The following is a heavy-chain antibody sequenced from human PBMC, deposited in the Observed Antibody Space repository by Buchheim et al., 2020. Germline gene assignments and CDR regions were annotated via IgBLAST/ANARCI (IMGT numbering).Heavy chain of an antibody. CDR2: VSYDGNNQ. V-gene: IGHV3-30-3*01. CDR1: GFTFSSYT. D-gene: IGHD1-1*01. CDR3: ARDRLFEVSRPNWEHNLIGP. Sequence: VQLVESGGGVVQPGRSLRLSCAASGFTFSSYTVHWVRQPPGKGLEWVSAVSYDGNNQFYADSVKGRFTVSRDNSRNTMYLEMTILRNEQTDVYYCARDRLFEVSRPNWEHNLIGPWGQG. J-gene: IGHJ5*02.